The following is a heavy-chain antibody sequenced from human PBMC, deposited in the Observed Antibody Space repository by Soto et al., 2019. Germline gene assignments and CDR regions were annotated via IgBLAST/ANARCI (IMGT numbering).Heavy chain of an antibody. Sequence: GGSLRLSCAASGFTFSSYGMHWVRQAPGKGLEWVAVIWYDGSNKYYADSVKGRFTISRDNSKNTLYLQMNSLRAEDTAVYYCASGGSGSYYPDYWGQGTLVTVSS. V-gene: IGHV3-33*01. CDR2: IWYDGSNK. J-gene: IGHJ4*02. CDR3: ASGGSGSYYPDY. D-gene: IGHD3-10*01. CDR1: GFTFSSYG.